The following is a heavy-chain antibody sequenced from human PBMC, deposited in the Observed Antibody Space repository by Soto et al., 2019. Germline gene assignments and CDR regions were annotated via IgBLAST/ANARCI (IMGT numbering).Heavy chain of an antibody. V-gene: IGHV3-30*14. CDR1: GFAFTEYA. CDR2: IARDGGSE. J-gene: IGHJ6*01. CDR3: ARDVPTEEGNYGYLMDE. D-gene: IGHD5-18*01. Sequence: QVELVQSGGGVVQPGRSLRLSCAASGFAFTEYALHWVRQAPGRGLEWVAVIARDGGSEYYAKSEKGRVTISRYRSRNMLYLQMNSLRAEETAVYFCARDVPTEEGNYGYLMDEWGQGTTVIVSS.